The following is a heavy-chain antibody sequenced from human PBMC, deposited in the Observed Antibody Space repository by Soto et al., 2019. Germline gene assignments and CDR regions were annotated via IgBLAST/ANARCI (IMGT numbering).Heavy chain of an antibody. CDR3: ARGALLWFGELKGLDV. CDR1: GFTVSSNY. CDR2: IYSGGST. V-gene: IGHV3-53*04. J-gene: IGHJ6*02. Sequence: EVQLVESGGGLVQPGGSLRLSCAASGFTVSSNYMSWVRQAPGKGLEWVSVIYSGGSTYYADSVKGRFTISRHNSKXTLYLQMNSLRAEDTAVYYCARGALLWFGELKGLDVWGQGTTVTVSS. D-gene: IGHD3-10*01.